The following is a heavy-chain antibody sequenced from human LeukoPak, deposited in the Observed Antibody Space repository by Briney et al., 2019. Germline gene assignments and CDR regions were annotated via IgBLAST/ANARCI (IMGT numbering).Heavy chain of an antibody. D-gene: IGHD3-22*01. J-gene: IGHJ4*02. CDR1: GGSISSSSYY. CDR3: ARGYYDSSGYSPTPDY. CDR2: LYYSGGT. Sequence: PSETLSLTCTVSGGSISSSSYYWGWIRQPPGKGLEWIGSLYYSGGTYYNPSLKSRVTISVDRSKNQFSLKLSSVTAADTAVNYCARGYYDSSGYSPTPDYWGQGTLVTVSS. V-gene: IGHV4-39*07.